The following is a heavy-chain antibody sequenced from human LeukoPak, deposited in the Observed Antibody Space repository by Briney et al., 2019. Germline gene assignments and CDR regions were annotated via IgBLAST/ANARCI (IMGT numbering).Heavy chain of an antibody. V-gene: IGHV4-59*01. J-gene: IGHJ6*03. CDR3: ARHGGSLAPYYYYYMDV. CDR1: GGSISSYY. CDR2: IYYSGST. Sequence: PSETLSLTCTVSGGSISSYYWSWLRQPPGKGLEWIGYIYYSGSTNYNPSLKSRVTISVDTSKNQFSLKLSSVTAADTAVYYCARHGGSLAPYYYYYMDVWGKGTTVTVSS. D-gene: IGHD1-26*01.